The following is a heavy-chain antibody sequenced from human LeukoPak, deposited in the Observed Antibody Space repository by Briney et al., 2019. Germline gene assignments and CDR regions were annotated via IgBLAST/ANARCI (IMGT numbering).Heavy chain of an antibody. V-gene: IGHV3-9*01. CDR1: GFTFDDYA. CDR3: VWGNTPDYYYGMDV. Sequence: GRSLRLSCAASGFTFDDYAMHWVRQAPGKGLEWVSGISWNSGSIGYADSVKGRFTISRDNAKNSLYLQMNSLRAEDTALYYCVWGNTPDYYYGMDVWGQGTTVTVSS. J-gene: IGHJ6*02. CDR2: ISWNSGSI. D-gene: IGHD4-23*01.